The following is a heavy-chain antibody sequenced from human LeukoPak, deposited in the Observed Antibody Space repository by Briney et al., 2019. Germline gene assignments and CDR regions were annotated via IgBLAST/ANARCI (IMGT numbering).Heavy chain of an antibody. CDR1: GGTFSSYA. CDR2: IIPIFGTA. V-gene: IGHV1-69*05. J-gene: IGHJ4*02. Sequence: ASVKVSCKASGGTFSSYAISWVRQAPGQGLEWMGGIIPIFGTANYAQKFQGRVTITTDESTSTAYMELSSLRSEDTAVYYCARARSDYYDSSGYYYLFDYWGQGTLVTVSS. CDR3: ARARSDYYDSSGYYYLFDY. D-gene: IGHD3-22*01.